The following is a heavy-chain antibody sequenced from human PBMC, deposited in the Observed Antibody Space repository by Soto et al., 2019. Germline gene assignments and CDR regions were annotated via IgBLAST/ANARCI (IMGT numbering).Heavy chain of an antibody. V-gene: IGHV3-7*01. Sequence: GGSLRLSCAASGYSISTYWMSWVRQAPGKGLEWVANVKQDGSEEYYVDSVKGRFTISRDNAKNSLYLQMNSLRVEDTAVYYCAALDTAMVKTAGYWGQGTLVQSPQ. CDR3: AALDTAMVKTAGY. J-gene: IGHJ4*02. CDR1: GYSISTYW. D-gene: IGHD5-18*01. CDR2: VKQDGSEE.